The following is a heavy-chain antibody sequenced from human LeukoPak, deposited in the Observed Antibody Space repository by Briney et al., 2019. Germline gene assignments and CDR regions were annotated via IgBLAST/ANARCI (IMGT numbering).Heavy chain of an antibody. CDR2: ISYDGSNK. D-gene: IGHD3-10*01. CDR3: AKSEVSGITMVRGVYH. V-gene: IGHV3-30*18. CDR1: GFTFSRYG. J-gene: IGHJ5*02. Sequence: GGSLRLSCAASGFTFSRYGMHWVRQAPGKGLEWVAVISYDGSNKYYADSVKGRFTISRDNSKDTLYLQMNSLRAEDTAVYYCAKSEVSGITMVRGVYHWGQGTLVTVSS.